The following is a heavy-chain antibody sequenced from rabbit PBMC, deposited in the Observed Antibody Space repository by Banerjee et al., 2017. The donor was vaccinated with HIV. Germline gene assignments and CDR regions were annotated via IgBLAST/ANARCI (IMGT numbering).Heavy chain of an antibody. Sequence: EQLVESGGGLVQPGGSLKLSCKASGFDFSSYGVSWVRQAPGKGLEWIGYITYGGSTFYASWAKGRFTISRTSTTVDLKMTSLTAADTATYFCVRHNRGLRLWGPGTLVTVS. CDR2: ITYGGST. D-gene: IGHD5-1*01. J-gene: IGHJ4*01. V-gene: IGHV1S21*01. CDR1: GFDFSSYG. CDR3: VRHNRGLRL.